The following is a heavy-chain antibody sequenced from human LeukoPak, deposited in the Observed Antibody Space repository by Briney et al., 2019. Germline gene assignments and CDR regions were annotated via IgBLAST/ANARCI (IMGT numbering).Heavy chain of an antibody. D-gene: IGHD2-2*03. J-gene: IGHJ4*02. Sequence: GGSLRLSCVASGFIFSDHYMNWIRQAPGKGLEWVSYISSTNTVYYADFVEGRFTISRDNAKNSVYLQMDNLRAEDTAIYYWARDPLIASSATSGYSLDYWGPGTQVIVSS. CDR3: ARDPLIASSATSGYSLDY. V-gene: IGHV3-11*01. CDR1: GFIFSDHY. CDR2: ISSTNTV.